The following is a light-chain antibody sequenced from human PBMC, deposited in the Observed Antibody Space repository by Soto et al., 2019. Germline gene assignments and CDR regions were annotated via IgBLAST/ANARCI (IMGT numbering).Light chain of an antibody. V-gene: IGKV3-20*01. CDR2: GTS. CDR3: QQYGSSSWT. Sequence: EIVLTQSPGTLSLSPGERATLSCRASQSVSSSYLAWYQQKPGQAPRLLIYGTSSRATAIPDRFSGSGSGTDFTLTISRLEPEDLAVYYGQQYGSSSWTFGQGTKVGIK. CDR1: QSVSSSY. J-gene: IGKJ1*01.